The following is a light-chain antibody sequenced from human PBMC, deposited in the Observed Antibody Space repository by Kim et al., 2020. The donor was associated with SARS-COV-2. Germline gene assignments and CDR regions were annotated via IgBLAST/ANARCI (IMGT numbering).Light chain of an antibody. CDR2: DVS. CDR3: SSYSVISTYV. Sequence: QSALTQPASVSGSPGQSITISCSGSSRDIGSYEYVSWYQQHPGNAPKLLIFDVSDRRSGISSRFSGSKSGNTATLTISGLQAEDEAEYYCSSYSVISTYVFGPGTKVTVL. J-gene: IGLJ1*01. CDR1: SRDIGSYEY. V-gene: IGLV2-14*03.